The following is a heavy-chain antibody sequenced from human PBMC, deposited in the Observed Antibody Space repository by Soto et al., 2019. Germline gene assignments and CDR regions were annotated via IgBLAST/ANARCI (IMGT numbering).Heavy chain of an antibody. D-gene: IGHD3-16*01. CDR1: GFSFANHV. Sequence: GSLRLSCSASGFSFANHVMNWVRQPPGKGLEWVSSISNSDDVGFYADSVRGRFIVSRDTSTNTLYLQMDFLRFEDTAIYYCAKTVGATKLEDYWGQGTLVTVSS. CDR2: ISNSDDVG. CDR3: AKTVGATKLEDY. J-gene: IGHJ4*02. V-gene: IGHV3-23*01.